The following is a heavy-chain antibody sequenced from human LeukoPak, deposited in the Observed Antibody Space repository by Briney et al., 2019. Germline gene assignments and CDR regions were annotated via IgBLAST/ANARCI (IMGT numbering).Heavy chain of an antibody. J-gene: IGHJ4*02. Sequence: SETLSLTCTVSGGSISSYYWSWIRQPPGKGLEWIGYIYYSGSTNYNPSLKSRVTISVDTSKNQFSLKLSSMTAADTAVYYCARSIAVAGDFDYWGQGTLVTVSS. CDR2: IYYSGST. CDR1: GGSISSYY. CDR3: ARSIAVAGDFDY. D-gene: IGHD6-19*01. V-gene: IGHV4-59*08.